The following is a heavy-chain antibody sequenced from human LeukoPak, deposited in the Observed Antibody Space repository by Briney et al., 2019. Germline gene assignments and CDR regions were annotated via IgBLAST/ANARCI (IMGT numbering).Heavy chain of an antibody. CDR3: ARGLSGHYDFWSGSLYYFDY. V-gene: IGHV3-21*01. Sequence: GGSLRLSCAASGFNFSSYSMNWVRQAPGKGLEWVTSISSSSSYIYYADSVKGRFTISRDNAKNSLYLQMDSLRAEDTAVYYCARGLSGHYDFWSGSLYYFDYWGQGTLVTVSS. CDR1: GFNFSSYS. D-gene: IGHD3-3*01. CDR2: ISSSSSYI. J-gene: IGHJ4*02.